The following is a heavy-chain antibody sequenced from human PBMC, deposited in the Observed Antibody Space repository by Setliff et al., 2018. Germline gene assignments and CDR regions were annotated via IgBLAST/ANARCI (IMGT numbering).Heavy chain of an antibody. J-gene: IGHJ6*02. Sequence: SETLSLTCTVSGYSISSGHYWGWIRQPPGKGLEWIGSISHSGSTYYNPSLRSRVTISLDTSKNQFSPKLTSVTAADTAVYYCARGGDIVVVPAAPPYYYYGMDVWGQGTTVT. CDR2: ISHSGST. V-gene: IGHV4-38-2*02. CDR1: GYSISSGHY. CDR3: ARGGDIVVVPAAPPYYYYGMDV. D-gene: IGHD2-2*01.